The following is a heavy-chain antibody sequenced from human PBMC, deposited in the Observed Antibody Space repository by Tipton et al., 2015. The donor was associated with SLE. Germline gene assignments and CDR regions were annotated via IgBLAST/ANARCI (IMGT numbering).Heavy chain of an antibody. V-gene: IGHV4-59*01. D-gene: IGHD4-17*01. J-gene: IGHJ6*02. CDR2: IYYSGST. CDR3: ARDLRFGNGLRLLTGYGMDI. Sequence: TLSLTCTVSGGSISSYYWSWIRQPPGKGLEWIGYIYYSGSTNYNPPLKSRVTISVDTSKNQFSLKLSSVTAADTAVYYCARDLRFGNGLRLLTGYGMDIWGQGTTVTVSS. CDR1: GGSISSYY.